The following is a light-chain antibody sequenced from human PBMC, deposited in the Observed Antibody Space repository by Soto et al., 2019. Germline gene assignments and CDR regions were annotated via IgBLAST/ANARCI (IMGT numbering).Light chain of an antibody. V-gene: IGKV3D-15*02. J-gene: IGKJ5*01. CDR3: QHSCIPPIT. CDR2: GAS. CDR1: QSVSSN. Sequence: EIVMRKSPATPYDSSGERATLSCRASQSVSSNVAWYQQKPGQAPRLLIYGASTRATGVPARFSGSGSGTDFTLTISRLEPEDFAVYYCQHSCIPPITFGQGTLL.